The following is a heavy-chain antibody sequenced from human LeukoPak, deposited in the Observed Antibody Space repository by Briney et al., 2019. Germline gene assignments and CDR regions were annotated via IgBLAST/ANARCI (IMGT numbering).Heavy chain of an antibody. CDR1: GFTLSSYS. CDR3: ARDQLSIDH. D-gene: IGHD5-18*01. Sequence: GGSLRLSCAASGFTLSSYSMNWVRQAPGKGLEWVSSISSRSSNIYYADSVKGRFTISRDNAKNSLYLQMNSLRAEDTAVYYCARDQLSIDHWGQGTLVTVSS. J-gene: IGHJ4*02. CDR2: ISSRSSNI. V-gene: IGHV3-21*01.